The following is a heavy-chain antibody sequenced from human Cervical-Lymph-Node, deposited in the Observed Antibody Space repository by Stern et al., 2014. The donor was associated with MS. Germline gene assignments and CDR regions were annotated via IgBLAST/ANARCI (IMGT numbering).Heavy chain of an antibody. CDR1: GGSISSSSYY. Sequence: QVQLQESGPGLVKPSETLSLTCTVSGGSISSSSYYWAWIRQPPGKGLEWIGIVYYSGTTYYNSSLKSRITVSLDTSKNQFSLSLSSVTAADTAVYYCATVADNWFDPWGQGTLVTVSP. CDR2: VYYSGTT. V-gene: IGHV4-39*01. D-gene: IGHD6-19*01. J-gene: IGHJ5*02. CDR3: ATVADNWFDP.